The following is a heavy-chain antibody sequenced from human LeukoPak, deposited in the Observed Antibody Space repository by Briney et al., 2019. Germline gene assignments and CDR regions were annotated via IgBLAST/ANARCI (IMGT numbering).Heavy chain of an antibody. V-gene: IGHV1-18*01. D-gene: IGHD2-2*01. Sequence: ASVKVSCKASGYTFTSYGIGWVRQAPGQGLEWMGWISGYNGNTNYVQKLQDRVTMTTDTSTTTAYMELRSLRSDDTAIYYCARGRYDISCPDHWGQGTLVTVSS. J-gene: IGHJ4*02. CDR2: ISGYNGNT. CDR1: GYTFTSYG. CDR3: ARGRYDISCPDH.